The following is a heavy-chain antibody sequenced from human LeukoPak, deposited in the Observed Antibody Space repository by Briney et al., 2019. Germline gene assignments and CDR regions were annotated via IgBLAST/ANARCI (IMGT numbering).Heavy chain of an antibody. CDR3: ARVSGDYLFDP. Sequence: ASVKVSCKASGYTFNRYSINWVRQAPGQGLEWMGWININTGNPTYAQGFTGRFVFSLDTSVSTTYLQISSLKAEDTAVYYCARVSGDYLFDPWGQGTLVTVSS. J-gene: IGHJ5*02. CDR1: GYTFNRYS. V-gene: IGHV7-4-1*02. D-gene: IGHD4-17*01. CDR2: ININTGNP.